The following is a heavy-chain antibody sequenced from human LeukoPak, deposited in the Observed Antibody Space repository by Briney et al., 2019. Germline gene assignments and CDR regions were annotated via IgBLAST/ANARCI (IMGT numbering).Heavy chain of an antibody. J-gene: IGHJ4*02. D-gene: IGHD3-22*01. CDR3: ARSRGTPPGGRGCYFDY. Sequence: PSETLSLTCTVSGGSISSYYWSWIRQPPGKGLEWIGYIYYSGSTNYNPSLKSRVTISVDTSKNQFSLKLSSVTAADTAVYYCARSRGTPPGGRGCYFDYWGQGTLVTVSS. CDR2: IYYSGST. CDR1: GGSISSYY. V-gene: IGHV4-59*08.